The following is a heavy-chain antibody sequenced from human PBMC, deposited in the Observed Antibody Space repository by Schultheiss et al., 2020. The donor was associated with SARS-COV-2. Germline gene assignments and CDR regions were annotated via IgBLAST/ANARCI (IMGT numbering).Heavy chain of an antibody. CDR2: IIPIFGTA. CDR1: GGTFSSYA. V-gene: IGHV1-69*05. CDR3: ASLEWERTDAFDI. J-gene: IGHJ3*02. D-gene: IGHD1-26*01. Sequence: SVKVSCKASGGTFSSYAISWVRQAPGQGLEWMGGIIPIFGTANYAQKLQGRVTMTTDTSTSTAYMELRSLRSDDTAVYYCASLEWERTDAFDIWGQGTMVTVSS.